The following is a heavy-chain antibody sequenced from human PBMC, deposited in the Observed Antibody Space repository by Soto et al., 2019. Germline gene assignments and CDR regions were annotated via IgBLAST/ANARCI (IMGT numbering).Heavy chain of an antibody. CDR1: GGTFSSYA. Sequence: QVQLVQSGAEVKKPGSSVKVSCKASGGTFSSYAISWVQQAPGQGLEWMGGIIPIFGTANYAQKFQGRVTIPAEESTSTAYMELSSLKSEDTAVYYCARGSIAVAGGHADYYYYYGMDVWGQGTTVTVSS. D-gene: IGHD6-19*01. CDR2: IIPIFGTA. CDR3: ARGSIAVAGGHADYYYYYGMDV. J-gene: IGHJ6*02. V-gene: IGHV1-69*01.